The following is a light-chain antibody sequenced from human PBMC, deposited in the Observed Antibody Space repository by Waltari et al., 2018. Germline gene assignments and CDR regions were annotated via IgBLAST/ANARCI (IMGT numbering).Light chain of an antibody. CDR1: ERLVHTDGNTY. Sequence: DVVMTQSPLSIPVTLGQPESISCRSSERLVHTDGNTYLHWFQQRPGQSPRRLIYMVSQRDSGVPDRFSGSGSGTDFTLKISRVEAEDVGMYYCMQSTHWPPWTFGKGPRWKSN. CDR2: MVS. J-gene: IGKJ1*01. CDR3: MQSTHWPPWT. V-gene: IGKV2-30*02.